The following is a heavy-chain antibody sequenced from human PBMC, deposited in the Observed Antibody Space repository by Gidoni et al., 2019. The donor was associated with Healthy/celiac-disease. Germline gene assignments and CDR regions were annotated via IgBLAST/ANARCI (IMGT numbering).Heavy chain of an antibody. Sequence: EVQLLESGGGLVQPGGSLRPSCAASGFTFSRYAMSWVRQAPGKGLEWVSAISGSGGSTYYADSVKGRFTISRDNSKNTLYLQMNSLRAEDTAVYYCAKRPSYYYGSGSYFVYWGQGTLVTVSS. V-gene: IGHV3-23*01. CDR2: ISGSGGST. CDR3: AKRPSYYYGSGSYFVY. CDR1: GFTFSRYA. D-gene: IGHD3-10*01. J-gene: IGHJ4*02.